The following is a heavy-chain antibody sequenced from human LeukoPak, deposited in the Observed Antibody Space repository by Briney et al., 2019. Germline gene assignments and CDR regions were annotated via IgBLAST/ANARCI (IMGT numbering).Heavy chain of an antibody. CDR2: INPNSGGT. CDR1: GYTFTGYY. CDR3: ARDRGRTAMVRGVINWFDP. Sequence: ASVKVSCKASGYTFTGYYMHWVRQAPGQGLEWMGWINPNSGGTNYAQKFQGRVTMTRDTSISTAYMELSRLRSDDTAVYYRARDRGRTAMVRGVINWFDPWGQGTLVTVSS. D-gene: IGHD3-10*01. V-gene: IGHV1-2*02. J-gene: IGHJ5*02.